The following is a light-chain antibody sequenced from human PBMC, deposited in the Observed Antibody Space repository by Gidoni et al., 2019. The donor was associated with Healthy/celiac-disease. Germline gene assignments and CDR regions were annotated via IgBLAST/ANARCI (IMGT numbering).Light chain of an antibody. CDR2: GNS. CDR3: QSYDSSLSEV. CDR1: SSNIGAGYD. V-gene: IGLV1-40*01. Sequence: QSVLTQPPSVSGAPGQRVTISCTGSSSNIGAGYDVHWYPQLPGTAPKLLIYGNSNRPSGVPDRFSGSKSGTSASLAITGLQAEDEADYYCQSYDSSLSEVFGGGTKLXV. J-gene: IGLJ2*01.